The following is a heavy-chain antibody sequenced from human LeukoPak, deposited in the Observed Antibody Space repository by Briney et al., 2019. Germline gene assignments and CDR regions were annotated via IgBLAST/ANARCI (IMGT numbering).Heavy chain of an antibody. CDR2: ISAYNGNT. J-gene: IGHJ4*02. CDR1: VYTFTSYG. D-gene: IGHD5-18*01. Sequence: ASVKVSCKASVYTFTSYGISWVRQAPGHGLEWMGWISAYNGNTNYAQKLQGRVTMTTDTSTSTAYMELRSLRSDDTAVYDCARTLSGYSYGYGDYWGQGTLVTVSS. CDR3: ARTLSGYSYGYGDY. V-gene: IGHV1-18*01.